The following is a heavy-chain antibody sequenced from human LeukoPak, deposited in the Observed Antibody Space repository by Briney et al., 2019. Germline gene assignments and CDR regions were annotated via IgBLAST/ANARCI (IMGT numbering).Heavy chain of an antibody. Sequence: TSETLSLTCTVSGGSISSGGYYWSWIRQHPGEGLEWIGYIYYSGSTYYNPSLKSRVTISVDTSKNQFSLKLSSVTAADTAVYYCARDTRTNANWFDPWGQGTLVTVSS. V-gene: IGHV4-31*03. CDR3: ARDTRTNANWFDP. CDR2: IYYSGST. J-gene: IGHJ5*02. CDR1: GGSISSGGYY.